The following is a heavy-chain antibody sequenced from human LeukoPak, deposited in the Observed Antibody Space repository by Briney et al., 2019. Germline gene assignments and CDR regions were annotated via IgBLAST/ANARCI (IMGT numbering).Heavy chain of an antibody. V-gene: IGHV1-69*13. D-gene: IGHD3-3*01. Sequence: ASVKVSCKASGGTFSSYAISWVRQATGQGLEWMGGIIPIFGTANYAQKFQGRVTITADEPTSTAYMELSSLRSEDTAVYYCARAVGDYDSDYYYYYGMDVWGRGTTVTVSS. J-gene: IGHJ6*02. CDR1: GGTFSSYA. CDR3: ARAVGDYDSDYYYYYGMDV. CDR2: IIPIFGTA.